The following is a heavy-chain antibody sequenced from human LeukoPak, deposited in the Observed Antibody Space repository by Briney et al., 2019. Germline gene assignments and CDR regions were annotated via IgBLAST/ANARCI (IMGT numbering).Heavy chain of an antibody. Sequence: SETLSLTCTVSGGSISSGDYYWSWIRQPPGKGLEWIGYIYYSGSTYYNPSLKSRVTISVDTSKNQFSLKLSSVTAADTAVYYCARVYYDSSGYSNWFDPWGQGTLVTVSP. CDR2: IYYSGST. CDR1: GGSISSGDYY. V-gene: IGHV4-30-4*01. J-gene: IGHJ5*02. CDR3: ARVYYDSSGYSNWFDP. D-gene: IGHD3-22*01.